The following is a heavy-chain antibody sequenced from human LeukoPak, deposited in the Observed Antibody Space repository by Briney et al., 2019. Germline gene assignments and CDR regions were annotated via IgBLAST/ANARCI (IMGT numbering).Heavy chain of an antibody. CDR2: MYSGGST. CDR1: GFIVSSNY. V-gene: IGHV3-53*01. J-gene: IGHJ3*02. D-gene: IGHD3-22*01. Sequence: PGGSLRLSCAASGFIVSSNYMSWVRQAPGKGLEWVSVMYSGGSTYYADSVKGRFTISRDNSKNTLYPQMNSLRAEDTAVYYCARVQYSDSSGYSDAFDIWGQGTMVTVSS. CDR3: ARVQYSDSSGYSDAFDI.